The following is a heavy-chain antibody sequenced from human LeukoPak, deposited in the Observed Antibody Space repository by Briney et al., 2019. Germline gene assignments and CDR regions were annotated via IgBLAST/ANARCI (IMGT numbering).Heavy chain of an antibody. D-gene: IGHD6-13*01. V-gene: IGHV3-11*01. CDR2: ITSSGSAI. CDR1: GFTFSDYY. CDR3: ARDGSSWSFDY. J-gene: IGHJ4*02. Sequence: GRSLRLSCAASGFTFSDYYMSWIRQAPGQGLEWVSYITSSGSAIFYADSVKGRFTISRGNAKNSLYLQMNSLRAEDTAVYYCARDGSSWSFDYWGQGTLVTVSS.